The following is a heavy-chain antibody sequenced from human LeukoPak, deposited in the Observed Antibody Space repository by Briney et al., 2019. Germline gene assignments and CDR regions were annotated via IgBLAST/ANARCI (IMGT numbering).Heavy chain of an antibody. CDR1: GFTFSSYG. CDR2: IWYDGSNK. Sequence: GGSLRLSCAASGFTFSSYGMHWVRQAPGKGLEWVAVIWYDGSNKYYADSVKGRFTISRDNSKNTLDLQMNSLRAEDMAVYYCARGPWASGTQITSLDLWGRGTLVTVSS. V-gene: IGHV3-33*01. D-gene: IGHD3-10*01. J-gene: IGHJ2*01. CDR3: ARGPWASGTQITSLDL.